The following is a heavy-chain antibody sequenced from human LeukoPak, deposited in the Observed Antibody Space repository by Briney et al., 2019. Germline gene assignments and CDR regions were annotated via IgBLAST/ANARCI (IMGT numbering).Heavy chain of an antibody. Sequence: GGSLRLSCAASGFTFGNSWVHWVRQAPGKGLVWVSLINADGSTASYADSVKGRFTISRDNARNTLSLRMNSLTIEDTAVYYCVVVVEPPDSDGFDVWGQGTMITVSS. CDR3: VVVVEPPDSDGFDV. CDR1: GFTFGNSW. CDR2: INADGSTA. V-gene: IGHV3-74*01. D-gene: IGHD1-14*01. J-gene: IGHJ3*01.